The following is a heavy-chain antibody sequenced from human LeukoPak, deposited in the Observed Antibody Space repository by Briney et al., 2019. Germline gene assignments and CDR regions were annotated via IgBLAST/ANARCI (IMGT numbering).Heavy chain of an antibody. Sequence: SETLSLTCTVSGGSISSSLYYWGWIRQPPGKGPEWIGTIYYSGSTYYNPSLKGRVTISVDTSKNQFSLKLSSVTAADTAVYYCARETVWFGELLYKWENFYFDYWGQGTLVTVSS. CDR1: GGSISSSLYY. J-gene: IGHJ4*02. D-gene: IGHD3-10*01. CDR3: ARETVWFGELLYKWENFYFDY. V-gene: IGHV4-39*07. CDR2: IYYSGST.